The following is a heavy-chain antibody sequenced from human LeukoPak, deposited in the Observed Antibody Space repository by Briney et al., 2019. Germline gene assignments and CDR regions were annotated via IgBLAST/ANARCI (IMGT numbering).Heavy chain of an antibody. CDR1: GHTFTGYY. CDR3: ARDWGDCSSTSCYGDAFDI. V-gene: IGHV1-2*04. J-gene: IGHJ3*02. D-gene: IGHD2-2*01. CDR2: INPNSGGT. Sequence: ASVKVSCKASGHTFTGYYMHWVRQAPGQGLEWMGWINPNSGGTNYAQKFQGWVTMTRDTSISTAYMELSRLRSDDTAVYYCARDWGDCSSTSCYGDAFDIWGQGTMVTVSS.